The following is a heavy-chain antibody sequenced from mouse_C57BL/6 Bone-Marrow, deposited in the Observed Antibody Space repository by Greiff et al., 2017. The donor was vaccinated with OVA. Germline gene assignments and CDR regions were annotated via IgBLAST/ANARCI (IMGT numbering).Heavy chain of an antibody. V-gene: IGHV1-64*01. Sequence: QVQLQQPGAELVKPGASVKLSCKASGYTFTSYWMHWVKQRPGQGLEWIGMINPNSGSTNYNEKFKSKATLTVDKSSSTAYMQRSSLPSEDSAVYYCARRYYDYDGWYFDAWGTGTTVTVSS. D-gene: IGHD2-4*01. CDR1: GYTFTSYW. CDR3: ARRYYDYDGWYFDA. CDR2: INPNSGST. J-gene: IGHJ1*03.